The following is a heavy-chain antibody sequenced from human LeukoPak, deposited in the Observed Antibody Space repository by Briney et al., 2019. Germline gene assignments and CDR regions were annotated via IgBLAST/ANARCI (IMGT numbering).Heavy chain of an antibody. CDR3: AKERYSSSSLFAVTPFDY. J-gene: IGHJ4*02. V-gene: IGHV3-48*04. Sequence: GGSLRLSCAASGFTFSSYAMSWVRQAPGKGLEWVSYIGSGGSPIYYADSVKGRFTISRDNAKNSLYLQMNRLRAEDTAVYYCAKERYSSSSLFAVTPFDYWGQGTRITVSS. D-gene: IGHD6-13*01. CDR2: IGSGGSPI. CDR1: GFTFSSYA.